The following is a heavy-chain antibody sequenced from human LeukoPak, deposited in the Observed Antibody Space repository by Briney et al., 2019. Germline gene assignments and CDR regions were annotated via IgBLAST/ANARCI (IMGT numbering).Heavy chain of an antibody. CDR2: IRSKAYGGTT. D-gene: IGHD3-16*01. J-gene: IGHJ4*02. CDR3: TRLMGRLFDY. Sequence: GGSLRLSCTASGFTFGDYAMSWVRQAPGKGLEWVGFIRSKAYGGTTEYAASVKGRFTISRDDSKSIAYLQMNSLKTEDTAVYYCTRLMGRLFDYWGQGTLVTVSS. V-gene: IGHV3-49*04. CDR1: GFTFGDYA.